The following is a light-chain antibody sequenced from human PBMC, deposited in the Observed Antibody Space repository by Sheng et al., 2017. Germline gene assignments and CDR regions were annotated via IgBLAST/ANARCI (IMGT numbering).Light chain of an antibody. CDR1: QTIDGY. V-gene: IGKV1-39*01. J-gene: IGKJ1*01. CDR2: LAS. Sequence: DIQMTQSPSSLSASVGDRVTLTCRTSQTIDGYVNWYQHKPGKGPKLLIYLASSLQGGVPSRFRGGRSGTDYTLTITNLQPEDFGVYYCQQSLTTPPTFGQGTKVEIK. CDR3: QQSLTTPPT.